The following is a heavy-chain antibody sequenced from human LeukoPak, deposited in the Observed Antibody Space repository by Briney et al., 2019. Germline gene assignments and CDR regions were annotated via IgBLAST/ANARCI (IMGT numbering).Heavy chain of an antibody. D-gene: IGHD3-10*01. CDR2: IHYSGST. J-gene: IGHJ4*02. Sequence: SETLSLTCTVSGGSISSYYWSWIRQPPGKGLEWIGYIHYSGSTNYNPSLKTRATLSVDTSKNQFSLKLNSVTAADTAVYYCARRGFGEAMEYWGQGTLVAVSS. CDR3: ARRGFGEAMEY. CDR1: GGSISSYY. V-gene: IGHV4-59*08.